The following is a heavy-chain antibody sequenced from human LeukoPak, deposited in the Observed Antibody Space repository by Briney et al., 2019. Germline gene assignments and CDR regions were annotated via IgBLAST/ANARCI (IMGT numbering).Heavy chain of an antibody. CDR3: ARAYYYDSSGYYSTPYYSDY. V-gene: IGHV4-34*01. J-gene: IGHJ4*02. CDR1: GGSFSGYY. CDR2: INHSGST. D-gene: IGHD3-22*01. Sequence: PSETLSLTCAVHGGSFSGYYWSWIRQPPGKGLEWIGEINHSGSTNYNPSLKSRVTISVDTSKNQFSLKLSSVTAADTAVYYCARAYYYDSSGYYSTPYYSDYWGQGTLVTVSS.